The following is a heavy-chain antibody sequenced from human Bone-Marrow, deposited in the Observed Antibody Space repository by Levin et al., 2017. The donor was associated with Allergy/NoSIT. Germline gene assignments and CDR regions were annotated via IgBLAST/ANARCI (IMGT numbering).Heavy chain of an antibody. CDR3: AREYGGDWYFDL. V-gene: IGHV4-59*01. CDR2: IHYDGNT. Sequence: SETLSLTCTVSGDSISSYYWSWIRQPPGRGLEWIGYIHYDGNTNYNPSLKSRITISLDTSKNDFYLKLRSVTAADTAVYYCAREYGGDWYFDLWGRGTLVTVSS. CDR1: GDSISSYY. J-gene: IGHJ2*01. D-gene: IGHD2-21*01.